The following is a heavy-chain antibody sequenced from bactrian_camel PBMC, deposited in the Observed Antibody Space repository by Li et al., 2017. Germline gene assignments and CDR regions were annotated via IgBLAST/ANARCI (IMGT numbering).Heavy chain of an antibody. CDR1: GYTYSSYC. V-gene: IGHV3S9*01. Sequence: HVQLVESGGGSVQAGGSLRLSCAASGYTYSSYCMGWFRQVPGKEGEGVATIDSDGRTSYTDSVKGRFTISKDNAKNTLYLQMNSLKPEDTAMYYCAAVTAVGVRCEDQGRFLSPKRLLVTGARGPRSPSP. CDR2: IDSDGRT. J-gene: IGHJ6*01. D-gene: IGHD6*01. CDR3: AAVTAVGVRCEDQGRFLSPKRLLVT.